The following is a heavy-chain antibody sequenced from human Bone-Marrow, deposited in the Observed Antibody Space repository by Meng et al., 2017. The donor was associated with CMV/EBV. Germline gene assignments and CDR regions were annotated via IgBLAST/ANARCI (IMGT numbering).Heavy chain of an antibody. J-gene: IGHJ4*02. V-gene: IGHV4-39*07. CDR2: IYYSGPT. D-gene: IGHD2-8*01. CDR3: ASTNGY. CDR1: SSSINSTYYY. Sequence: QVQLQESGPGLVKPSGTLSLTCAFSSSSINSTYYYWGWIRPPPGKNLEWIGSIYYSGPTYYNPSLKSRLTISINTSRNQFSLKLSSVTAADTAIYYCASTNGYWGQGTLVTVSS.